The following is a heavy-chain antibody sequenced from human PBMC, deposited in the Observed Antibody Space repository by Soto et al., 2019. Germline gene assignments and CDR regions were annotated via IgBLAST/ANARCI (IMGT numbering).Heavy chain of an antibody. CDR2: IYYSGST. J-gene: IGHJ6*03. CDR3: ASNIVATISGYYYMDV. V-gene: IGHV4-59*01. CDR1: GGSISSYY. D-gene: IGHD5-12*01. Sequence: SETLSLTCTVSGGSISSYYWSWIRQPPGKGLEWIGYIYYSGSTNYNPSLKSRVTISVDTSKNQFSLKLSSVTAADTAVYYCASNIVATISGYYYMDVWGKGTTVTVSS.